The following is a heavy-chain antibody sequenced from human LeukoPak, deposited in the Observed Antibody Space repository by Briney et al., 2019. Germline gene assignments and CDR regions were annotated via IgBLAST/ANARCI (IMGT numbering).Heavy chain of an antibody. CDR3: ASVPSTTEENYYYGMDV. J-gene: IGHJ6*04. D-gene: IGHD1-1*01. V-gene: IGHV1-69*13. Sequence: SVKVSCKASGGTFSSYAISWVRQAPGQGLEWMGGIIPIFGTANYAQKFQGRVTITADESTSTAYMELSSLRSEDTAVYYCASVPSTTEENYYYGMDVWGKGTRSPSPQ. CDR1: GGTFSSYA. CDR2: IIPIFGTA.